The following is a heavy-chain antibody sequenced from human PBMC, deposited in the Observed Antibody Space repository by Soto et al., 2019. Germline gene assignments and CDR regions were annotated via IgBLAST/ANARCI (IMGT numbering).Heavy chain of an antibody. CDR1: GFTFSDYY. J-gene: IGHJ4*02. CDR2: ISSSGSTI. CDR3: ARRGVYYDSSGYYPIDY. V-gene: IGHV3-11*01. D-gene: IGHD3-22*01. Sequence: VGSLRLSCAASGFTFSDYYMSWIRQAPGKGLEWASYISSSGSTIYYADSVKGRFTISRDNAKNSLYLQMNSLRAEDTAVYYCARRGVYYDSSGYYPIDYWGQGTLVTVSS.